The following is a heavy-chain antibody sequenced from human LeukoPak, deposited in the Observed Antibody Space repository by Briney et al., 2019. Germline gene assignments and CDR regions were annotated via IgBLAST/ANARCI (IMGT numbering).Heavy chain of an antibody. V-gene: IGHV3-23*01. CDR3: ARAVTTKNFNWFDP. D-gene: IGHD4-17*01. CDR1: GFTVSTYR. Sequence: GGSLRLSCAASGFTVSTYRMSWVRQAPGKGLQWVSAINPTDDTTYYADSVKGRFTISRDDSKNTLYLQMNSLRAEDTAVYYCARAVTTKNFNWFDPWGQGTLVTVSS. CDR2: INPTDDTT. J-gene: IGHJ5*02.